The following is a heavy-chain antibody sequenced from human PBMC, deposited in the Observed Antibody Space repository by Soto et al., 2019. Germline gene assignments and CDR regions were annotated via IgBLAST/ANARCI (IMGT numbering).Heavy chain of an antibody. CDR1: GFTFFAYW. V-gene: IGHV3-74*01. CDR2: INSDGSHT. J-gene: IGHJ5*01. Sequence: EVQLVESGGGLVQPGGSLRLSCAASGFTFFAYWIHWVRQVPGKGLVWVSRINSDGSHTSYAASVRGRFTISRDNSKNTVYLQMNSLTADDTAVYYCAKEGGYGGYAGEGWFDSWGQGSLVTVSS. CDR3: AKEGGYGGYAGEGWFDS. D-gene: IGHD4-17*01.